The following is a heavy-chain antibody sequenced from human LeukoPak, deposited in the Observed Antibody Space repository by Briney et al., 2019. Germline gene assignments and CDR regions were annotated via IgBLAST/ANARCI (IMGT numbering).Heavy chain of an antibody. CDR2: ISRDGSST. Sequence: GGSLRLSCAASGFTFSSNWMHWVRQAPGKGLVWVSRISRDGSSTSYADSVKGRFTISRDNAKNTLYLQMNSVRAEDTAVYYCAKDRCSNGIGCYYYYMDVWGKGTTVTISS. D-gene: IGHD2-8*01. CDR3: AKDRCSNGIGCYYYYMDV. CDR1: GFTFSSNW. V-gene: IGHV3-74*01. J-gene: IGHJ6*03.